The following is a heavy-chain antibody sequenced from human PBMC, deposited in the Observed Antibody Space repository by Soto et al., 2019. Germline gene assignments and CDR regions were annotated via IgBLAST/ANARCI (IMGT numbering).Heavy chain of an antibody. CDR1: GGTISSGGYY. CDR2: IYYSGST. Sequence: SGTLSLTCTVSGGTISSGGYYWSWIRPHPGKGLEWIGYIYYSGSTYYNPSLKSRVTISVDTSKNQFSLKLSSVTAADTAVYYCARDHPGVRGGNSLGPWGQGTLVTVSS. J-gene: IGHJ5*02. D-gene: IGHD2-21*02. CDR3: ARDHPGVRGGNSLGP. V-gene: IGHV4-31*03.